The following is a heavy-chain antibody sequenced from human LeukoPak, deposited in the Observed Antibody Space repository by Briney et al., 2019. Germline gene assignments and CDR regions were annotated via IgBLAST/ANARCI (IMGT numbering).Heavy chain of an antibody. J-gene: IGHJ4*02. CDR1: GGTFSSYA. Sequence: SVKVSCKASGGTFSSYAISRVRQAPGQGLEWMGGIIPIFGTANYAQKFQGRVTITTDESTSTAYMELSSLRSEDTAVYYCARRPAYCGGDCYSVGFDYWGQGTLVTVSS. CDR2: IIPIFGTA. D-gene: IGHD2-21*02. V-gene: IGHV1-69*05. CDR3: ARRPAYCGGDCYSVGFDY.